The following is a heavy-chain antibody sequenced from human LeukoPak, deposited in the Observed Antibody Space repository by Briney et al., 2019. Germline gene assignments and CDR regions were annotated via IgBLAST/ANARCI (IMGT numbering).Heavy chain of an antibody. CDR1: GFSFSSYA. CDR3: AKGGIGSSPGLDS. CDR2: IAVSGGGP. D-gene: IGHD5-18*01. V-gene: IGHV3-23*01. Sequence: PGGSLRLSCAASGFSFSSYAMSWVRQAPGKGLEWVSSIAVSGGGPYYGDSVKGRFTISRDNSKNTVYLQMNSLRAEDTAIHSCAKGGIGSSPGLDSWGQGTLVTVSS. J-gene: IGHJ4*02.